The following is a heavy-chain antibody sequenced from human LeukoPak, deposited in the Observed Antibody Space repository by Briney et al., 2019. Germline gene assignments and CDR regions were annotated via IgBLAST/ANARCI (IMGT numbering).Heavy chain of an antibody. D-gene: IGHD3-22*01. J-gene: IGHJ3*01. CDR1: GFTFSVSA. Sequence: PGGSLRLSCAASGFTFSVSAMHWVRQASGKGLEWVGRIRSKANSYATTYAASVRGRFTISRDDSKNTAYLQMNSLKTEDTAVYYCATRGYHYDSSGYSWGRGTMVTVSS. V-gene: IGHV3-73*01. CDR3: ATRGYHYDSSGYS. CDR2: IRSKANSYAT.